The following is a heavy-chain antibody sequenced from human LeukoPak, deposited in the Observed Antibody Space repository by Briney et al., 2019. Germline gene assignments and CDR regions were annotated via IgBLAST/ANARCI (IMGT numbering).Heavy chain of an antibody. CDR3: ARGREGRAARPRGFDY. J-gene: IGHJ4*02. V-gene: IGHV3-30-3*01. Sequence: GRSLRLSCAASGFTFSSYAMHWVRQAPGKGLEWVAVISYDGSNKYYADSVKGRFTISRDNAKNSLYLQMNSLRAEDTAVYYCARGREGRAARPRGFDYWGQGTLVTVSS. CDR2: ISYDGSNK. D-gene: IGHD6-6*01. CDR1: GFTFSSYA.